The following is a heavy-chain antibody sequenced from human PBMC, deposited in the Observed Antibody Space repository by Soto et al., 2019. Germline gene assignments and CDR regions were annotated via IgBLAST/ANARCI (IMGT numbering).Heavy chain of an antibody. CDR2: IYYSGST. CDR3: ARGNQYYGSGSYYYMDV. V-gene: IGHV4-59*01. CDR1: GGSISSYY. D-gene: IGHD3-10*01. J-gene: IGHJ6*03. Sequence: SETLSLTCTVSGGSISSYYWSWIRQPPGKGLEWIGYIYYSGSTNYNPSLKSRVTISVDTSKNQFSLKLSSVTAADTAVYYCARGNQYYGSGSYYYMDVWGKGTTVTVSS.